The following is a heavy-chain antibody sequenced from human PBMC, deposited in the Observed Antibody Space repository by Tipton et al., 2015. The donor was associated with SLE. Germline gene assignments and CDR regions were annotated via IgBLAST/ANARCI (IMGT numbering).Heavy chain of an antibody. CDR3: ARYLDWNYTFIDF. J-gene: IGHJ4*02. CDR2: INQGGST. V-gene: IGHV4-34*01. D-gene: IGHD1-7*01. CDR1: GGSFSTYH. Sequence: TLSLTCAVFGGSFSTYHWSWIRQPPGKGLEWIGEINQGGSTNYNPSLKSRVTISRDTSEKQVSLKLTSVTAADTAVYYCARYLDWNYTFIDFWGQGSLVTVSS.